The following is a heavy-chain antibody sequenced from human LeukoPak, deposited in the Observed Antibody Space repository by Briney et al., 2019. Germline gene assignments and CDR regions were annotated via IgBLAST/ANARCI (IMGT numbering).Heavy chain of an antibody. CDR3: ARGFGEYTDAFDI. V-gene: IGHV1-3*01. J-gene: IGHJ3*02. CDR2: INAGNGNT. D-gene: IGHD3-10*01. CDR1: GYTFTSYA. Sequence: GASVKVSCKASGYTFTSYAMHWVRQAPGQRLEWMGWINAGNGNTKYSQKFQGRVTITRDTSASTAYMELGSLRSEDTAVYYCARGFGEYTDAFDIWGQGTMVTVSS.